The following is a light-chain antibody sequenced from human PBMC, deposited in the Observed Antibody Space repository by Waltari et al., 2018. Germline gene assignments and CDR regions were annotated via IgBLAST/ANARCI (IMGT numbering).Light chain of an antibody. CDR1: QSFRSY. V-gene: IGKV3-11*01. CDR3: QHRSVWPLT. CDR2: DAS. Sequence: IVLTQSPATLSLFPGERATLSCRASQSFRSYLAWYQQKPGQAPRLLIYDASNRATGIPVRFSGSGSGTDFTLTISSLEPEDFAVYYCQHRSVWPLTFGGGTKVEIK. J-gene: IGKJ4*01.